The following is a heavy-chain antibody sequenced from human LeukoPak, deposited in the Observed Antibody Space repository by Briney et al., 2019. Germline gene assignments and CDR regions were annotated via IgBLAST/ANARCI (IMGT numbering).Heavy chain of an antibody. V-gene: IGHV3-30*02. Sequence: GGSLRLSCVASGFTFSTYGMHWVRQAPGRGLDWVAFIWYDGTNKYYADSVKGRFIISRDNSKNTLCLQMNSLRLEDTAVYYCAKSYSYGYDYWGQGTLVTVSS. CDR2: IWYDGTNK. J-gene: IGHJ4*02. CDR3: AKSYSYGYDY. CDR1: GFTFSTYG. D-gene: IGHD5-18*01.